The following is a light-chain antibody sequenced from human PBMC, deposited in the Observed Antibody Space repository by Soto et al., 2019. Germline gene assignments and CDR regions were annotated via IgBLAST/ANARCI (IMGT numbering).Light chain of an antibody. V-gene: IGKV3-20*01. CDR2: DAS. CDR3: QQYGSSPWT. Sequence: EVALTPSPGTLSLSPGARATLSCRASQNIANDYLTWYQQKPGQAPRVLIYDASTRATGIPDRFSGSGSGTDFTLTISRLEPEDFAMYYCQQYGSSPWTFGQGTKGDI. CDR1: QNIANDY. J-gene: IGKJ1*01.